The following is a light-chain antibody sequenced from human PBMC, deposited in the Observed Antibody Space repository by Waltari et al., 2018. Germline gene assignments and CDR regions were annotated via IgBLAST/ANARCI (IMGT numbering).Light chain of an antibody. J-gene: IGKJ1*01. CDR1: QSISNN. CDR2: GAS. CDR3: QQYNNLPPKT. Sequence: EIVMTQSPATLSVSPGERANLSCRASQSISNNLAWYQQKPGQAPRLLIYGASTRATGIPARFSGSGSGTEFTLTISSMQSEDFAVFYCQQYNNLPPKTFGQGTKVEMK. V-gene: IGKV3-15*01.